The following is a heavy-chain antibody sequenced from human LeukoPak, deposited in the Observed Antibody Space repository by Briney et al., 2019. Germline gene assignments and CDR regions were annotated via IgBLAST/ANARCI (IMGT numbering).Heavy chain of an antibody. D-gene: IGHD4-17*01. CDR3: ARVSDGEYVDFDY. J-gene: IGHJ4*02. V-gene: IGHV4-34*01. Sequence: SETLSLTCAVYGGSFSGYYWSWIRQPPGKGLEWIGEINHSGSTNYNPSLKSRVTISVDTSKNQFSLKLSSVTAADTAVYYCARVSDGEYVDFDYWGQGTLVTVSS. CDR2: INHSGST. CDR1: GGSFSGYY.